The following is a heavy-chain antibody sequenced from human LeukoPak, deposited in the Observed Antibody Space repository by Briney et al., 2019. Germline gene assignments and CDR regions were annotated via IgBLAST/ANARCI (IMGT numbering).Heavy chain of an antibody. J-gene: IGHJ4*02. D-gene: IGHD2/OR15-2a*01. CDR2: INHSGST. Sequence: PSETLSLTCAVYGGSFSGYYWSWIRQPPGKGLEWIGEINHSGSTNYNPSLKSRATISVDTSKNQFSLKLSSVTAADTAVYYCAGAFATVPDYWGQGTLVTVSS. V-gene: IGHV4-34*01. CDR3: AGAFATVPDY. CDR1: GGSFSGYY.